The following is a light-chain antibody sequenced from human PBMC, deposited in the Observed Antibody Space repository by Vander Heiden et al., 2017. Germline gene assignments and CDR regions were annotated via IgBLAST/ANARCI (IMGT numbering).Light chain of an antibody. J-gene: IGKJ3*01. CDR3: QQYDSTPFT. CDR2: WAS. V-gene: IGKV4-1*01. CDR1: QSVLYSAKNKNY. Sequence: DIVMPLSPDSLAVSLVERATINCKSSQSVLYSAKNKNYLAWYQQKPGQPPKLLIYWASTRESGVPDRFSGSGSGTDFTLTISNLQAEDVAVYYCQQYDSTPFTFGPGTKVDIK.